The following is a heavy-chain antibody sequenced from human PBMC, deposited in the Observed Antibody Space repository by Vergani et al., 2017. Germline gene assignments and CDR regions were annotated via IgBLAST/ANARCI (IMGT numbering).Heavy chain of an antibody. CDR2: TIPIFGTA. V-gene: IGHV1-69*01. J-gene: IGHJ6*03. CDR3: AGSYGDYDSYYYYYMDV. D-gene: IGHD4-17*01. Sequence: QVQLVQSGAEVKKPASSVKVSCKASGVTLSSYAISWVRQAPGQGLEWMGGTIPIFGTANYAQKFQGRVTITADESTSTAYMELSSLSSEDTAVYYCAGSYGDYDSYYYYYMDVWGKGP. CDR1: GVTLSSYA.